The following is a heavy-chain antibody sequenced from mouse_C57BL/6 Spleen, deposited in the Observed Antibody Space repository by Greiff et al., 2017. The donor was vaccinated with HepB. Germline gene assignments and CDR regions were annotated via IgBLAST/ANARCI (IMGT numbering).Heavy chain of an antibody. D-gene: IGHD2-1*01. Sequence: VKLVESGAELVRPGASVTLSCKASGYTFTDYEMHWVKQTPVHGLEWIGAIDPETGGTAYNQKFKGKAILTADKSSSTAYMELRSLTSEDSAVYYCTRGSTMAYYFDYWGQGTTLTVSS. CDR3: TRGSTMAYYFDY. CDR1: GYTFTDYE. CDR2: IDPETGGT. J-gene: IGHJ2*01. V-gene: IGHV1-15*01.